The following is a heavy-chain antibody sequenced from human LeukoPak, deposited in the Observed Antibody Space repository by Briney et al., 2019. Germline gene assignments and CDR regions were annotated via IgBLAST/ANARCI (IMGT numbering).Heavy chain of an antibody. V-gene: IGHV1-18*01. CDR3: ARKSYVWGSYRPDDALDI. J-gene: IGHJ3*02. CDR1: GYTYTSYG. Sequence: GASVTVSCKASGYTYTSYGISWVRQAPGQGLEWMGWISAYSGDTNYAQKLQGRVTMTTDTSTSTAYMELRSLRSDDTAIYYCARKSYVWGSYRPDDALDIWGQGTMVTVSS. D-gene: IGHD3-16*02. CDR2: ISAYSGDT.